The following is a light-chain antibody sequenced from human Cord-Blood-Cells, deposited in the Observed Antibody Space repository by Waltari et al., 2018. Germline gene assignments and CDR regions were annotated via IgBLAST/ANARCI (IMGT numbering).Light chain of an antibody. CDR3: QQRSNWPPIFT. J-gene: IGKJ3*01. CDR1: QSVSSY. Sequence: DIVLTQSPATLSSSPGERATLSCRASQSVSSYLAWYQQKPGQAPRLLIYDSSNRATCIPARFSGSGSGTDFTLTISSLEPEDFAVYYCQQRSNWPPIFTFGPGTKVDIK. V-gene: IGKV3-11*01. CDR2: DSS.